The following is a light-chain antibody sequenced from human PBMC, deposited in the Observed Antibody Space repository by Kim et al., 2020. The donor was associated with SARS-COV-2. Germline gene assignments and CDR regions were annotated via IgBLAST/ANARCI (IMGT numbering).Light chain of an antibody. J-gene: IGKJ2*01. V-gene: IGKV3-20*01. CDR1: QSVSSSY. Sequence: LSPGERAPLSCRASQSVSSSYLAWYQQKPGQGPRLLIYGASSRATGIPDRFSGSGSGTDFTLTISRLEPEDFAVYYCQQYNSSPYTFGQGTKLEIK. CDR3: QQYNSSPYT. CDR2: GAS.